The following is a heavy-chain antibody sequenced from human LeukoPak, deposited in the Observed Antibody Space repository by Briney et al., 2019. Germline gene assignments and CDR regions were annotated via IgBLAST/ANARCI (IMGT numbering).Heavy chain of an antibody. CDR2: ISSGAGTI. Sequence: PGGSLRLSCAASGFTFSDYYMSWIRQAPGKGLEWVSYISSGAGTIYYADSVKGRFTISRDNAKNSLYLQMNSLRAEDTALYYCAKDRFVGLIAVGLIDYWGQGTLVTVSS. CDR1: GFTFSDYY. V-gene: IGHV3-11*01. J-gene: IGHJ4*02. CDR3: AKDRFVGLIAVGLIDY. D-gene: IGHD6-19*01.